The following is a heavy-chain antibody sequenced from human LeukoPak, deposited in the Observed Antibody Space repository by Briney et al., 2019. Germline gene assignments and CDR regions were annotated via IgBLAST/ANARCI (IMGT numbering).Heavy chain of an antibody. V-gene: IGHV1-69*13. D-gene: IGHD1-7*01. J-gene: IGHJ2*01. CDR1: GYTFTSYG. CDR3: AGRRTRLDWYFDL. Sequence: SVKVSCKASGYTFTSYGISWVRQAPGQGLEWMGGIIPIFGTANYAQKFQGRVTITADESTSTAYMELSSLRSEDTAVYYCAGRRTRLDWYFDLWGRGTLVTVSS. CDR2: IIPIFGTA.